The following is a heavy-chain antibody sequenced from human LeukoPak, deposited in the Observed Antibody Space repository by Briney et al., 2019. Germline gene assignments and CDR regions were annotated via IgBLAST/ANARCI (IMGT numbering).Heavy chain of an antibody. J-gene: IGHJ4*02. D-gene: IGHD5-24*01. CDR2: IYYSGST. V-gene: IGHV4-59*12. CDR1: GGSISSYY. Sequence: SETLSLTCTVSGGSISSYYWSWIRQPPGKGLEWIGYIYYSGSTNYNPSLKSRVTISVDTSKNQFSLKLSSVTAADTAVYYCAKDLGEMATHPGDYWGQGTLVTVSS. CDR3: AKDLGEMATHPGDY.